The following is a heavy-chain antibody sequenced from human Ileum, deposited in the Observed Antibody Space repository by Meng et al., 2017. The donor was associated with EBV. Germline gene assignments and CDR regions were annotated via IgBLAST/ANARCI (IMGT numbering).Heavy chain of an antibody. V-gene: IGHV4-4*02. Sequence: LKESGPVLVKPSGTLALPCPVPGGSISRSNWWSWVRQPPGKGLEWIGEIYHSGSTNYNPSLKSRVTISVDKSKNQFSLNLSSVTAADTAVYYCARVGQWLPIDYWGQGTLVTVSS. CDR2: IYHSGST. CDR1: GGSISRSNW. D-gene: IGHD6-19*01. CDR3: ARVGQWLPIDY. J-gene: IGHJ4*02.